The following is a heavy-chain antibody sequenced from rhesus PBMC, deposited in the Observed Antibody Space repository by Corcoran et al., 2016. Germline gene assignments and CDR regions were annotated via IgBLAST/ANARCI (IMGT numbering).Heavy chain of an antibody. CDR3: ARYGGYYYFDF. CDR2: IHGSGSAT. D-gene: IGHD6-37*01. CDR1: DGSISSRY. J-gene: IGHJ4*01. V-gene: IGHV4-169*01. Sequence: QLQLQPSGPGLVKPSETLSLTCAVSDGSISSRYWSWIRQAPGKGLEWIGYIHGSGSATSYSPSLKSRVTLSVDTSKNQLSLKLYSVTAADSAVYFCARYGGYYYFDFWGQGVLVTVSS.